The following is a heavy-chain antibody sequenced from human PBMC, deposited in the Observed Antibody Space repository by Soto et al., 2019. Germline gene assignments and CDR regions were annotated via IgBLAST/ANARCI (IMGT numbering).Heavy chain of an antibody. CDR1: GFTFSCYG. D-gene: IGHD1-1*01. Sequence: VQLVESGGGVVQPGRSLRLLCEASGFTFSCYGMHWVRQAPGMGLEWVAVISWDGLAQYYGDSVKGRFTISRDNSQSTLYLQMNSLRTEDTAIYYCAKETIQVGGPNYFDYWGQGVLVTVSS. CDR3: AKETIQVGGPNYFDY. CDR2: ISWDGLAQ. V-gene: IGHV3-30*18. J-gene: IGHJ4*02.